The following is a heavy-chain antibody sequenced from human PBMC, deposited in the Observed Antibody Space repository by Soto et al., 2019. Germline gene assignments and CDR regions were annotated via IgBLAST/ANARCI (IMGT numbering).Heavy chain of an antibody. CDR3: ARAQWFGAPFDY. CDR2: VYWDDDK. V-gene: IGHV2-5*02. Sequence: QITLKESGPTVVKPTQPLTLTCTFSGFPLNTASGVGVGWIRQPPGKALEWLALVYWDDDKRYSPSLQSRLTITKDTSKNQVVLTMTNMDPVDTASYDCARAQWFGAPFDYWGQGTLVNVSS. CDR1: GFPLNTASGVG. D-gene: IGHD3-10*01. J-gene: IGHJ4*02.